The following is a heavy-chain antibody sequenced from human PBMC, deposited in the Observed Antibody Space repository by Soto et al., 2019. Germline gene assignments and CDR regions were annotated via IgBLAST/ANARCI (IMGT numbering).Heavy chain of an antibody. Sequence: SWIRQAPGKGLEWVGFIRSKAYGGTTEYAASVKGRFTISRDDSKSIAYLQMNSLKTEDTAVYYCTSGSYPGVYYYYGMDVWGQGTTVTVSS. D-gene: IGHD1-26*01. J-gene: IGHJ6*02. CDR3: TSGSYPGVYYYYGMDV. CDR2: IRSKAYGGTT. V-gene: IGHV3-49*02.